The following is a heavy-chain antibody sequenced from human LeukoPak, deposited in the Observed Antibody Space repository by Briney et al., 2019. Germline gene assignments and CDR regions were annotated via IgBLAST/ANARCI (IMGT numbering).Heavy chain of an antibody. CDR2: IYYSGST. CDR1: GGSISSYY. CDR3: ARVSPLGGWFDP. Sequence: SETLSLTCTVSGGSISSYYWSWIRQPPGKGLAWIGYIYYSGSTNYNPSLKSRVTISVDTSKNQFSLKLSSVTAADTAVYYCARVSPLGGWFDPWGQGTLVTVSS. V-gene: IGHV4-59*01. D-gene: IGHD3-16*01. J-gene: IGHJ5*02.